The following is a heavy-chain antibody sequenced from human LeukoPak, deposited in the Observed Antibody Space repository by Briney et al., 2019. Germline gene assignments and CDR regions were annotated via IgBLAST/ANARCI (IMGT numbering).Heavy chain of an antibody. D-gene: IGHD3-3*01. CDR2: INPNSGGT. CDR1: GYTFTGYY. J-gene: IGHJ4*02. Sequence: ASVKVPCKASGYTFTGYYMHWVRQAPGQGLEWMGWINPNSGGTNYAQKFQGRVTMTRDTSISAAYMELSRLRSDDTAVYYCARAERITIFGVVMGHFDYWGQGTLVTVSP. V-gene: IGHV1-2*02. CDR3: ARAERITIFGVVMGHFDY.